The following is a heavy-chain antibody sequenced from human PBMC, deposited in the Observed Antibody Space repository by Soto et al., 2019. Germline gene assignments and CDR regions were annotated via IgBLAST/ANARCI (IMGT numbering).Heavy chain of an antibody. J-gene: IGHJ4*02. CDR1: GYTFTSYY. D-gene: IGHD3-22*01. Sequence: ASVKVSCKASGYTFTSYYMHWVRQAPGQGLEWMGIINPSGGSTSYAQKFQGRVTMTRDASTSTVYMELSSLRSEDTAVYYCAKGITGPKGYDSSGYYSGLDYWGQGTLVTVSS. CDR3: AKGITGPKGYDSSGYYSGLDY. CDR2: INPSGGST. V-gene: IGHV1-46*01.